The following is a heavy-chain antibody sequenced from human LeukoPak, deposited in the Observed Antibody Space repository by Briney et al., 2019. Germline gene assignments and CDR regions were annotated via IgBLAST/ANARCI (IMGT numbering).Heavy chain of an antibody. D-gene: IGHD6-13*01. V-gene: IGHV1-46*01. CDR3: ARDGIAAENDY. CDR2: INPSGGST. CDR1: GYTFTTYG. J-gene: IGHJ4*02. Sequence: ASVKVSCKASGYTFTTYGISWVRQAPGQGLEWMGIINPSGGSTSYAQKFQGRVTMTRDTSTSTVYMELSSLRSEDTAVYYCARDGIAAENDYWGQGTLVTVSS.